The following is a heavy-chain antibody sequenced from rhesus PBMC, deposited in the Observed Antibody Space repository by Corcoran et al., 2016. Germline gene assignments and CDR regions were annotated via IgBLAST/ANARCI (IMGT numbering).Heavy chain of an antibody. CDR3: TRAKYSSGCLDY. V-gene: IGHV1-1*01. D-gene: IGHD6-31*01. CDR1: GYTFTSYY. CDR2: ISPYNGNK. Sequence: QVQLVQSGAEIKQPGASVKLSCKASGYTFTSYYMNWVRQAPGQGLEWIGLISPYNGNKGYAQNFQGRVTIPTDTSTSTGYMELGILRSEDTAVYYCTRAKYSSGCLDYWGQGVLVTVSS. J-gene: IGHJ4*01.